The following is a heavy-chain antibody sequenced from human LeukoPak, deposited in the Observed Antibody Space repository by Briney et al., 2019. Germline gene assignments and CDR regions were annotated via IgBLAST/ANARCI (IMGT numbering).Heavy chain of an antibody. J-gene: IGHJ4*02. CDR2: IYHSGST. CDR3: ARGQSSVMTDIPYYFDY. D-gene: IGHD2-21*02. V-gene: IGHV4-4*02. Sequence: PSGTLSLTCAVSGGSISSSNWWSWVRQPPGKGLEWIGEIYHSGSTNYNPSLKSRVTTSVDTSKKQFSLKLSSVTAADTAFYYCARGQSSVMTDIPYYFDYWGRGTVVTVSS. CDR1: GGSISSSNW.